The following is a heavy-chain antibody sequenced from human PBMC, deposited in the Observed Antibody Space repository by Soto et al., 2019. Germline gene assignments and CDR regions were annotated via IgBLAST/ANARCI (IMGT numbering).Heavy chain of an antibody. Sequence: GGSLRLSCAPSGFTFSTYGMHWVRQAPGKGLEWVAVIWYDGSNQYYADSVKGRFTISRDNSKNMLYLQMNSLRAEDTAVYYCARDLGAFNYGSAYFDYWGQGTQVTVSS. CDR2: IWYDGSNQ. V-gene: IGHV3-33*01. CDR1: GFTFSTYG. D-gene: IGHD3-10*01. CDR3: ARDLGAFNYGSAYFDY. J-gene: IGHJ4*02.